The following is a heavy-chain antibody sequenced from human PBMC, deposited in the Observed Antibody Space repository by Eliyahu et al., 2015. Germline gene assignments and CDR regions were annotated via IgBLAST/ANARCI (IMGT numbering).Heavy chain of an antibody. J-gene: IGHJ4*02. CDR1: GFSLSXARMG. CDR2: IFSNDEK. Sequence: QVTLKESGPVLVKPTETLTLTCTVSGFSLSXARMGVSWIRQPPGKALEWLAHIFSNDEKSYSTSLKSRLTISKDTSKSQVVLTMTNMDPVDTATYYCARISITIFGVVIVGDYWGQGTLVTVSS. V-gene: IGHV2-26*01. D-gene: IGHD3-3*01. CDR3: ARISITIFGVVIVGDY.